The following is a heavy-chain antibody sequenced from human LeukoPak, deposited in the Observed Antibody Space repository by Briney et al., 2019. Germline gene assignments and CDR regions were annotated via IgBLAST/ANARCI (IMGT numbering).Heavy chain of an antibody. D-gene: IGHD6-19*01. Sequence: GASVKVSCKASGYTFTGYYMHWVRQAPGQGLEWMGWINPNSGGTNYAQKFQGWVTMTRDTSISTAYMELRSLRSDDTAVYYCARVQGRIAVAGTVDYWGQGTLVTVSS. CDR1: GYTFTGYY. V-gene: IGHV1-2*04. J-gene: IGHJ4*02. CDR2: INPNSGGT. CDR3: ARVQGRIAVAGTVDY.